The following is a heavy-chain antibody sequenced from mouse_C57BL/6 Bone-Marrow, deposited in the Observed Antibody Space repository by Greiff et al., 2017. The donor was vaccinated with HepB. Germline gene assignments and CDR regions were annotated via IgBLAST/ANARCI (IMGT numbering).Heavy chain of an antibody. CDR3: ASLVTGWYFDV. Sequence: EVQVVESGGDLVKPGGSLKLSCAASGFTFSSYGMSWVRQTPDKRLEWVATISSGGSYTYYPDSVKGRFTISRDNAKNTLYLQMSSLKSEDTAMYYCASLVTGWYFDVWGTGTTVTVSS. J-gene: IGHJ1*03. V-gene: IGHV5-6*01. CDR2: ISSGGSYT. CDR1: GFTFSSYG. D-gene: IGHD2-1*01.